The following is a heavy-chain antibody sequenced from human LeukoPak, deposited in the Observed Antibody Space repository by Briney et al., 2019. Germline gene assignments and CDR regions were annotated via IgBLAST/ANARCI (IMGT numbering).Heavy chain of an antibody. Sequence: GGSLGLSCAASGFTVSSNYMSWVRQAPGKGLEWVSVTYSGGSTYYADSVKGRFTISRDNSKNTLYLQMNSLRAEDTAVYYCARELPSDYWGQGTLVTVSS. D-gene: IGHD1-26*01. V-gene: IGHV3-53*01. J-gene: IGHJ4*02. CDR2: TYSGGST. CDR1: GFTVSSNY. CDR3: ARELPSDY.